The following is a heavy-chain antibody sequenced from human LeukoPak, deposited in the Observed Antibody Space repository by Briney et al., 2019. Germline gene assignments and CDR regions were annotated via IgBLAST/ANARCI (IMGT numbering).Heavy chain of an antibody. CDR2: IYYSGST. D-gene: IGHD3-10*01. Sequence: SETLSLTCTVSGGSISSYYWSWIRQPPGKGLEWIGYIYYSGSTNYNPSLKSRVTISVDTSKNQFSLKLSSVTAADTAVYYCARDRVGITLTPSTDNAFDIWGQGTMVTVSS. CDR3: ARDRVGITLTPSTDNAFDI. J-gene: IGHJ3*02. V-gene: IGHV4-59*12. CDR1: GGSISSYY.